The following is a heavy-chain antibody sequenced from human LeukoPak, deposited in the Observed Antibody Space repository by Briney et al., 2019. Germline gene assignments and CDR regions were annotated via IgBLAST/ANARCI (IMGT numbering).Heavy chain of an antibody. CDR3: LRFALSSSLGH. CDR2: IYPGYSDA. CDR1: GYRLTNNW. D-gene: IGHD6-13*01. V-gene: IGHV5-51*01. Sequence: GESLKISCKISGYRLTNNWIGWVRQVPGKGLEWMGLIYPGYSDAKYSPSFQGQVTLSVDTSISTAYLQLGGLRASDTAIYYWLRFALSSSLGHWGQGTLVTVSS. J-gene: IGHJ5*02.